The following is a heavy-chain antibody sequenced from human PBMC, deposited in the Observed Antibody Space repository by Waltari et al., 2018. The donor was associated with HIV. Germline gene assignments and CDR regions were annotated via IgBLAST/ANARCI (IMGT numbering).Heavy chain of an antibody. Sequence: EVQLVAYGGGLVQPGGSLRLSCPASVSTFSSYWMHWVRQAPGKGLLWVSRISSDGTTTSYADSVKGHFTISRDNAKNTLYLQMNSLRAEDTAVYYCTRDLARYNWNDIPLDYWGQGALVTVSS. CDR2: ISSDGTTT. CDR3: TRDLARYNWNDIPLDY. D-gene: IGHD1-20*01. J-gene: IGHJ4*02. CDR1: VSTFSSYW. V-gene: IGHV3-74*01.